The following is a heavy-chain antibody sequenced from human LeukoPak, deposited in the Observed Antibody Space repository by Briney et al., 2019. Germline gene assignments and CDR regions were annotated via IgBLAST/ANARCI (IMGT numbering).Heavy chain of an antibody. CDR2: TRYDGSQN. CDR3: AKSSGGNWGYFDY. CDR1: AFTFSTYG. V-gene: IGHV3-30*02. Sequence: GGSLRLSCAASAFTFSTYGMHWVRQAPGKGLEWVSFTRYDGSQNFYADPVKGRFIISRDNSKNTLYLQMNSLKAEDTAVYYCAKSSGGNWGYFDYWGQGTLVTVAS. J-gene: IGHJ4*02. D-gene: IGHD1-26*01.